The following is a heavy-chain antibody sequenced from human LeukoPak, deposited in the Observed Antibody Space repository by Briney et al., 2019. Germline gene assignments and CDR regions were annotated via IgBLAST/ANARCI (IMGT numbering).Heavy chain of an antibody. CDR3: ARDRRFLEWLLRFDI. CDR2: ISAYNGNT. V-gene: IGHV1-18*01. D-gene: IGHD3-3*01. J-gene: IGHJ3*02. Sequence: ASVKVSCKASGYTFTSYGISWVRQAPGQGLEWMGWISAYNGNTNYAQKLQGRVTMTTDTSTSTAYMELRSLRSGDTAVYYCARDRRFLEWLLRFDIWGQGTMVTVSS. CDR1: GYTFTSYG.